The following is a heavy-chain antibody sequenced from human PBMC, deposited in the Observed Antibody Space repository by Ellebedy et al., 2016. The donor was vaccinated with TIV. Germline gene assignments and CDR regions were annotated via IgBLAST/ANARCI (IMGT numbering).Heavy chain of an antibody. CDR2: IIPILDKA. CDR3: ARVGNYYGGNPSYYFDY. D-gene: IGHD4-23*01. V-gene: IGHV1-69*10. Sequence: AASVKVSCKASGGTFSSYGISWVRQAPGQGLEWMGGIIPILDKANYAQKFQGRVTITADESTYTAYMELSSLRSEDTAVYYCARVGNYYGGNPSYYFDYWGQGTLVTVSS. CDR1: GGTFSSYG. J-gene: IGHJ4*02.